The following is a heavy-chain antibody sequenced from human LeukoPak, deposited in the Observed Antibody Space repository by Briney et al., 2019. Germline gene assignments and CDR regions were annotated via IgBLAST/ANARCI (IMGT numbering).Heavy chain of an antibody. CDR1: GFIFSGSA. CDR2: IRSKANSYAT. D-gene: IGHD4-17*01. V-gene: IGHV3-73*01. J-gene: IGHJ5*02. CDR3: TPYRLYGDQTDWFDP. Sequence: GGSLKLSCAASGFIFSGSAMHWARQASGKGLEWVGRIRSKANSYATAYAASVKGRFTISRDDSKNTAYLQMNSLKTEDTAVYYCTPYRLYGDQTDWFDPWGQGTLVTVSS.